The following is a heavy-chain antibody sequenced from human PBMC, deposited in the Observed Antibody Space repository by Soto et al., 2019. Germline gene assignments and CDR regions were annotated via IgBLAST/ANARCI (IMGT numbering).Heavy chain of an antibody. CDR1: GGTLSSFTNYP. V-gene: IGHV1-69*06. CDR3: ARRDTSGFLRYFDN. J-gene: IGHJ4*02. D-gene: IGHD3-3*01. CDR2: IVPNVGTV. Sequence: QMQLVQSGAEVKKPGSSVKVSCKASGGTLSSFTNYPINWMRQAPGQGLEWMGGIVPNVGTVNYAQKFQGRVTITADKSTGTAYMDVSSLRSEDTALYYCARRDTSGFLRYFDNWGQGTLVTVSS.